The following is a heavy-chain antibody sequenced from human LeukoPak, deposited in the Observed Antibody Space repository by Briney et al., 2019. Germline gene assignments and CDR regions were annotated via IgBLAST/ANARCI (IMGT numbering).Heavy chain of an antibody. CDR2: INTNTGNP. CDR3: ARVRPAILLWFGEYFRSQGGRGWFDP. J-gene: IGHJ5*02. V-gene: IGHV7-4-1*02. CDR1: GYTFTSYA. Sequence: ASVKVSCKASGYTFTSYAMNWVRQAPGQGLERMGWINTNTGNPTYAQGFTGRFVFSLDTSVSTAYLQISSLKAEDTAVYYCARVRPAILLWFGEYFRSQGGRGWFDPWGQGTLVTVSS. D-gene: IGHD3-10*01.